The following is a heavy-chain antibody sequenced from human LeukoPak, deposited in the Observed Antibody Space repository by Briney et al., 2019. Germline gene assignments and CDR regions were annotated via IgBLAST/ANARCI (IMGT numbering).Heavy chain of an antibody. J-gene: IGHJ4*02. V-gene: IGHV1-46*01. CDR2: INPSGGST. CDR3: ARGGPLVLLWFGESQDY. D-gene: IGHD3-10*01. CDR1: GYTFTSYY. Sequence: ASAKVSCKASGYTFTSYYMHWVRQAPGQGLEWMGIINPSGGSTSYAQKFQGRVTMTRDTSISTAYMELSRLRSDDTAVYYCARGGPLVLLWFGESQDYWGQGTLVTVSS.